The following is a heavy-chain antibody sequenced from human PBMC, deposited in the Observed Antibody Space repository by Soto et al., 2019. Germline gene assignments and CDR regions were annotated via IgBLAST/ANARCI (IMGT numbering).Heavy chain of an antibody. CDR1: GFAFSSSA. D-gene: IGHD1-26*01. V-gene: IGHV3-23*01. J-gene: IGHJ4*02. CDR3: AKWPPSPKMGVTSL. Sequence: EVQLLESGGGLVQPGGSLRLSCAASGFAFSSSAMAWIRQTPGKGLQWVSAITVAGGGIYYADSVKGRFTISRDNSKKTLYLQMNGLSAEDTALYFCAKWPPSPKMGVTSLWGQGTLVTVSS. CDR2: ITVAGGGI.